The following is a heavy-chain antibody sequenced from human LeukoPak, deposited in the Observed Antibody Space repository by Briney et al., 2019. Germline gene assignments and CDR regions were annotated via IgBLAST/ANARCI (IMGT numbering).Heavy chain of an antibody. CDR2: IYPGDSDT. Sequence: GESLKISCKGSGYSLTSYWIGWVRQMPGKGLEWMGIIYPGDSDTRYSPSFQGQVTISADKSISTAYLQWSSLKASDTAMYYCARQGVGAYTVTGIDYWGQGTLVTVSS. V-gene: IGHV5-51*01. J-gene: IGHJ4*02. CDR1: GYSLTSYW. CDR3: ARQGVGAYTVTGIDY. D-gene: IGHD4-17*01.